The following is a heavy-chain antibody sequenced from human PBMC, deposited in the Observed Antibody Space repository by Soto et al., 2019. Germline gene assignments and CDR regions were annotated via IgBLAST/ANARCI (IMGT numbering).Heavy chain of an antibody. CDR2: ISSSSSYI. V-gene: IGHV3-21*01. CDR3: ARDLAGGAFDI. Sequence: VQLVESGGGLVKPGGSLRLSCAASGFTFSSYSMNWVRQAPGKGLEWVSSISSSSSYIYYADSVKGRFTISRDNAKNSLYLQINSLRAEDTAVYYCARDLAGGAFDIWGQGTMVTVSS. J-gene: IGHJ3*02. CDR1: GFTFSSYS. D-gene: IGHD1-26*01.